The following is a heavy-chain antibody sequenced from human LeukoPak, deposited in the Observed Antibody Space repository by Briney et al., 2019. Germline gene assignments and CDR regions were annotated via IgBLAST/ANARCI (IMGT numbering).Heavy chain of an antibody. CDR1: QFTFSSYG. D-gene: IGHD3-3*01. Sequence: PGGSLRLSCAASQFTFSSYGMHWVRQAPGKGLEWVAFIRHDGSSEYYADSVKGRFIISRDRSGNTLYLQMKSLRPEDTAIYYCARHNTRFLERLPALGSWGQGTLVTVSS. CDR3: ARHNTRFLERLPALGS. J-gene: IGHJ5*02. V-gene: IGHV3-30*02. CDR2: IRHDGSSE.